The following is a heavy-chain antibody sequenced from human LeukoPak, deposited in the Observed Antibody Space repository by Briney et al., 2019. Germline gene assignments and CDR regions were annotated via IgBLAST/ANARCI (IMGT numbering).Heavy chain of an antibody. J-gene: IGHJ3*02. D-gene: IGHD2-2*01. V-gene: IGHV4-34*01. CDR2: IDPNGTT. Sequence: SETLSLTCAVYGGAFSGYSWSWIRQPPGKGLEWIGEIDPNGTTNYNPSLKSRVTISVDTSKNQFSLKLSSVTAADTAVYYCAGDISSTDAFDIWGQGTMATASS. CDR3: AGDISSTDAFDI. CDR1: GGAFSGYS.